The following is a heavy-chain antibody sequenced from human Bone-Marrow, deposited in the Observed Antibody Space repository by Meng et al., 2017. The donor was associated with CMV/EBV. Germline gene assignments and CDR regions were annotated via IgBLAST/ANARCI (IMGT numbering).Heavy chain of an antibody. CDR1: GGTFSSYA. Sequence: SVKVSCKASGGTFSSYAISWVRQAPGQGLEWMGGIIPIFGTANYAQKFQGRVTITTDESTSTAYMELSSLRSEDTAVYYCAIVIVVVPAALINPRYYYYGMDVWGQGTTVTVSS. V-gene: IGHV1-69*05. J-gene: IGHJ6*02. CDR3: AIVIVVVPAALINPRYYYYGMDV. D-gene: IGHD2-2*01. CDR2: IIPIFGTA.